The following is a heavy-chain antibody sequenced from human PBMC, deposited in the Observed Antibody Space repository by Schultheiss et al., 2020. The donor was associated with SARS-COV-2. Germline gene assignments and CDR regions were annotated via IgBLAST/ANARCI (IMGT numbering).Heavy chain of an antibody. CDR3: ARVETTVTTFDY. D-gene: IGHD4-11*01. V-gene: IGHV4-59*12. CDR1: GGSFSGYY. J-gene: IGHJ4*02. CDR2: IYYSGST. Sequence: SETLSLTCAVYGGSFSGYYWSWIRQPPGKGLEWIGYIYYSGSTNYNPSLKSRVTISVDTSKNQFSLKLSSVTAADTAVYYCARVETTVTTFDYWGQGTLVTVSS.